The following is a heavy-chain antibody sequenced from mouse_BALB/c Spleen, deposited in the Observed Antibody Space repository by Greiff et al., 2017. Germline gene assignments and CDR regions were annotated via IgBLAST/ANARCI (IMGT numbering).Heavy chain of an antibody. D-gene: IGHD3-3*01. Sequence: QVQLQQSGAELARPGASVKMSCKASGYTFTSYTMNWVKQRPGQGLEWIGYINPSSGYTNYNQKFKDKATLTADKSSSTAYMQLSSLTSEDSAVYYCARGGTRRFDYWGQGTTLTVSS. CDR1: GYTFTSYT. V-gene: IGHV1-4*01. CDR2: INPSSGYT. CDR3: ARGGTRRFDY. J-gene: IGHJ2*01.